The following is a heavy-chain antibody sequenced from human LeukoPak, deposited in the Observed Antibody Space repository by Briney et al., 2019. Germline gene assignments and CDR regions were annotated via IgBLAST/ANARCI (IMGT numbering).Heavy chain of an antibody. CDR1: GDSVTDYW. V-gene: IGHV5-51*01. D-gene: IGHD1-26*01. J-gene: IGHJ4*02. CDR3: ARRRDLYPGSYYPFDY. Sequence: GESLKISCKASGDSVTDYWIGWVRQMPGKGLEWMGIIYPGDSDTRYSPSFQGQVTISSDKSISTAYLQWNSLKASDTAMYYCARRRDLYPGSYYPFDYWGQGTLVTVSS. CDR2: IYPGDSDT.